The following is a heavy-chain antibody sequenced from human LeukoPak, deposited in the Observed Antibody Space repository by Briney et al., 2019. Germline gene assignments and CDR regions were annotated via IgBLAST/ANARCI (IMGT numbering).Heavy chain of an antibody. V-gene: IGHV3-23*01. D-gene: IGHD2-2*01. J-gene: IGHJ5*02. CDR2: VSGTGGST. CDR3: AKRTHCSSTNCYERGWFDP. Sequence: GGSLRLSCAASGFTFSSFGMSWVRQPPGKGLEWVSTVSGTGGSTYDADSVNGRFTISRDNSKNTLYLQMNSLRAEDTAVYYCAKRTHCSSTNCYERGWFDPWGQGTLVTVSS. CDR1: GFTFSSFG.